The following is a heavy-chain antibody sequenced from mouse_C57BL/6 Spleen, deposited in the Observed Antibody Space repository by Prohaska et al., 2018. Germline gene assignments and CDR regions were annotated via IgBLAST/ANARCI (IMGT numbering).Heavy chain of an antibody. Sequence: GKSFEWIGDINLNNVGTIYNQKFKGKATLTVDNTSSTAYMELRSLTSEDTAVYYCARGYPYAYWGQGNMVTVSA. CDR2: INLNNVGT. D-gene: IGHD2-14*01. CDR3: ARGYPYAY. V-gene: IGHV1-18*01. J-gene: IGHJ3*01.